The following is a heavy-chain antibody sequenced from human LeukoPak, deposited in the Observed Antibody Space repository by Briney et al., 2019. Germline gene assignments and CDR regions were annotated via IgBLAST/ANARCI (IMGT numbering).Heavy chain of an antibody. J-gene: IGHJ5*02. CDR3: ARLPGLLVGARWFDP. Sequence: SETLSLTCTVSGGSISSYYWSWIRQPPGKGLEWIGYIYYSGSTNYNPSLKSRVTISVDTSKYQFSLKLSSVTAADTAVYYCARLPGLLVGARWFDPWGQGTLVTVSS. CDR2: IYYSGST. V-gene: IGHV4-59*08. CDR1: GGSISSYY. D-gene: IGHD1-26*01.